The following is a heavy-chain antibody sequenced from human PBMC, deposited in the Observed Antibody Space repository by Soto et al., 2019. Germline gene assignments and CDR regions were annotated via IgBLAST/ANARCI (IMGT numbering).Heavy chain of an antibody. J-gene: IGHJ6*02. CDR1: GYTFTSYD. CDR2: MNPNSGNT. CDR3: ARVLKLGYCSSTSCYTDYYGMDV. Sequence: ASVKVSCKASGYTFTSYDINWVRQATGQGLEWMGWMNPNSGNTGYAQKFQGRVTMTRNTSISTAYMELSSLRSEDTAVYYCARVLKLGYCSSTSCYTDYYGMDVWGQGITVTVSS. V-gene: IGHV1-8*01. D-gene: IGHD2-2*02.